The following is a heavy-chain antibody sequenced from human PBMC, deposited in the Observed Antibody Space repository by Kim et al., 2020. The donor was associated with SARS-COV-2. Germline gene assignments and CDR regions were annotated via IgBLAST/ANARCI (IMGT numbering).Heavy chain of an antibody. Sequence: ASVKVSCKASGYTFTGYYMHWVRQAPGQGLEWMGWINPNSGGTNYAQKFQGRVTMTRDTSISTAYMELSRLRSDDTAVYYCARSGNSGWYSLGYWGQGTLVTVSS. V-gene: IGHV1-2*02. CDR3: ARSGNSGWYSLGY. CDR2: INPNSGGT. D-gene: IGHD6-19*01. J-gene: IGHJ4*02. CDR1: GYTFTGYY.